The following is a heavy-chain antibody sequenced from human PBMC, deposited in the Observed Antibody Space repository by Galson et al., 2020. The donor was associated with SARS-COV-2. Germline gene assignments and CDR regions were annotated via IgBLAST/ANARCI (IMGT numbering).Heavy chain of an antibody. Sequence: ASVKVSCKVSGYTLTELSMHWVRQAPGKGLEWMGGFDPEDGETIYAQKFQGRVTMTEDTSTDTAYMELSSLRSEDTAVYYCARSYYYDSSATDAFDIWGQGTMVTVSS. V-gene: IGHV1-24*01. J-gene: IGHJ3*02. D-gene: IGHD3-22*01. CDR2: FDPEDGET. CDR1: GYTLTELS. CDR3: ARSYYYDSSATDAFDI.